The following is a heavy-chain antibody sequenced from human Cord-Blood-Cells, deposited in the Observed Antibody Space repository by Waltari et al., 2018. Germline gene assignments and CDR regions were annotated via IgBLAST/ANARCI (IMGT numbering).Heavy chain of an antibody. Sequence: QAQLLQSGAGGKNPGPPVKVPGRVSGSTSTDLPFPWVRPPPGKGLEWMGGFDPEDGETIYAQKFQGRVTMTEDTSTDTAYMELSSLRSEDTAVYYCATPYYYDSSGYYFDYWGQGTLVTVSS. CDR3: ATPYYYDSSGYYFDY. CDR2: FDPEDGET. V-gene: IGHV1-24*01. J-gene: IGHJ4*02. D-gene: IGHD3-22*01. CDR1: GSTSTDLP.